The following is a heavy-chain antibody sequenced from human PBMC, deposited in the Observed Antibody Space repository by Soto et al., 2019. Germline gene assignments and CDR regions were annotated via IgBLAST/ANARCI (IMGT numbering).Heavy chain of an antibody. CDR1: GFTFGDYA. CDR2: IRSEAYGWTT. CDR3: TRAGGSGWGYYFDY. Sequence: GGSLRLSCTASGFTFGDYAMSWVRQAPGKGLECVGFIRSEAYGWTTEYAASVKGRFTISRDDSKSIAYLQMNSLRTEDTAVYYCTRAGGSGWGYYFDYWGQGTQVTVSS. D-gene: IGHD6-19*01. J-gene: IGHJ4*02. V-gene: IGHV3-49*04.